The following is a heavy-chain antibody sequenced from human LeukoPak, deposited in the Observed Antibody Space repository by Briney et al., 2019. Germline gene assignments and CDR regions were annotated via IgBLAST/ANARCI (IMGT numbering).Heavy chain of an antibody. Sequence: ASVKVSCKASGYTFTSYYMHWVRQAPGQGLEWMGIINPSGGSTSYAQKFQGRVTMTRDTSTSTVYMELSSLRSEDTAVYYCARGWGYYDRSGYFYRKYYSDYWGQGTLVTVSS. D-gene: IGHD3-22*01. CDR2: INPSGGST. CDR1: GYTFTSYY. J-gene: IGHJ4*02. CDR3: ARGWGYYDRSGYFYRKYYSDY. V-gene: IGHV1-46*01.